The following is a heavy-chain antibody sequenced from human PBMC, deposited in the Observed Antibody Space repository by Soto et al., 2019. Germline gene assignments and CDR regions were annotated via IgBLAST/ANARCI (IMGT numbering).Heavy chain of an antibody. Sequence: PGGSLRLSCAASGFTFSSYSMNWVCQAPGKGLEWVSSISSSSSYIYYADSVKGRFTISRDNAKNSLYLQMNSLRAEDTAVYYCARERLLDYDILTGYYGPKYNWFDPWGQGTLVTVSS. J-gene: IGHJ5*02. D-gene: IGHD3-9*01. V-gene: IGHV3-21*01. CDR3: ARERLLDYDILTGYYGPKYNWFDP. CDR2: ISSSSSYI. CDR1: GFTFSSYS.